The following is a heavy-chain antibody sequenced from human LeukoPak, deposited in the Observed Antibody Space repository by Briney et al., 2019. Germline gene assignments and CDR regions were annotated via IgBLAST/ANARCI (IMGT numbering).Heavy chain of an antibody. Sequence: ASVKVSCKASGGTFSSYAISWGRQAPGQGLEWMGGSIPIFGTANYAQKFQGRVTITADKSPSTAYMELSSLRSEDTAVYYCARVGYYYGSGSYEEVYYYYMDVWGKGTTVTVSS. D-gene: IGHD3-10*01. CDR2: SIPIFGTA. CDR1: GGTFSSYA. J-gene: IGHJ6*03. V-gene: IGHV1-69*06. CDR3: ARVGYYYGSGSYEEVYYYYMDV.